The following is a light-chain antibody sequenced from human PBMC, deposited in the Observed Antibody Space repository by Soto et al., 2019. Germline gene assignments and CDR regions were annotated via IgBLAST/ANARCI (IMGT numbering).Light chain of an antibody. CDR2: DVS. J-gene: IGLJ1*01. Sequence: QSVLTQPASVSGSPGQSITISCTGTSSDVGGYNYVSWYQHHPGKAPKLMIYDVSNRPSGVSNRFSGSKSGNTASLTISGLQADDEADYYCSSYTSSNTPLFGTGTKLTVL. CDR3: SSYTSSNTPL. V-gene: IGLV2-14*03. CDR1: SSDVGGYNY.